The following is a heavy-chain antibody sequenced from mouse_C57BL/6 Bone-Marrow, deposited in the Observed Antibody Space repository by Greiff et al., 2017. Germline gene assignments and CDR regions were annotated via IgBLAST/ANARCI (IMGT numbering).Heavy chain of an antibody. CDR3: ASDLLWALYAMDY. D-gene: IGHD2-1*01. V-gene: IGHV14-2*01. J-gene: IGHJ4*01. CDR2: IDPEDGET. Sequence: VQLQQSGAELVKPGASVKLSCTASGFNIKDYYMHWVKQRTEQGLEWIGRIDPEDGETKYAPKFPGKATITADTSSNTAYLQLSSLTSEDTAVYYCASDLLWALYAMDYWGQGTSVTVSS. CDR1: GFNIKDYY.